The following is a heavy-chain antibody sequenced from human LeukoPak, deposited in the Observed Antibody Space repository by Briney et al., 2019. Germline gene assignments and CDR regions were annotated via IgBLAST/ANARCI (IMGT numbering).Heavy chain of an antibody. J-gene: IGHJ3*02. Sequence: PGGSRRLSCAASGFTFRSYGMHWVRQAPGKGLEWVAVIWYDGSNKYYADSVKGRFTISRDNSKNTLYLQMNSLRAEDTAVYYCARGHFYDSSDYYHDAFDIWGQGTMVTVS. CDR3: ARGHFYDSSDYYHDAFDI. V-gene: IGHV3-33*01. D-gene: IGHD3-22*01. CDR2: IWYDGSNK. CDR1: GFTFRSYG.